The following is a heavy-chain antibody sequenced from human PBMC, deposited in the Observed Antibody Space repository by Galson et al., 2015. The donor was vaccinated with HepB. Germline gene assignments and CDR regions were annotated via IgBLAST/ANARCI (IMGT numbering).Heavy chain of an antibody. D-gene: IGHD6-13*01. CDR2: INPSGGST. CDR3: ARGRKKTDRIAAAGYFDY. V-gene: IGHV1-46*04. J-gene: IGHJ4*02. Sequence: SVKVSCKASGYTFTSYYMHWVRQAPGQGLEWMGIINPSGGSTSYAQKLQGRVTMTRDTSTSTVYMELSSLRSEDTAVYYCARGRKKTDRIAAAGYFDYWGQGTLVTVSS. CDR1: GYTFTSYY.